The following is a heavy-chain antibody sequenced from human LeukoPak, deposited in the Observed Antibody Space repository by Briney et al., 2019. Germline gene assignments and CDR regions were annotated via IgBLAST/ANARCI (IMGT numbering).Heavy chain of an antibody. V-gene: IGHV4-34*01. D-gene: IGHD3-3*01. CDR2: INHSGST. CDR1: GGSFSGYY. Sequence: SETLSLTCAVYGGSFSGYYWSWIRQPPGRGLEWIGEINHSGSTNYNPSLKSRVTISVDTSKNQFSLKLSSVTAADTAVYYCARHSTFFGVVIIKGRVRGPFDYWGQGTLVTVSS. J-gene: IGHJ4*02. CDR3: ARHSTFFGVVIIKGRVRGPFDY.